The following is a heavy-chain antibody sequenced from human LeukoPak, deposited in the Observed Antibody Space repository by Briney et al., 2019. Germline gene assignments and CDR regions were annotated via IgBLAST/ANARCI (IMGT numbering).Heavy chain of an antibody. CDR2: IYTSGST. V-gene: IGHV4-61*02. D-gene: IGHD3-22*01. Sequence: PSETLSLTCTVSGGSISSGSYYWSWIRQPAGKGLEWIGRIYTSGSTNYNPSLKSRVTISVDTSKNQFSLKLSSVTAADTAVYYCARASSDHSYYMDVWGKGTTVTVSS. CDR1: GGSISSGSYY. J-gene: IGHJ6*03. CDR3: ARASSDHSYYMDV.